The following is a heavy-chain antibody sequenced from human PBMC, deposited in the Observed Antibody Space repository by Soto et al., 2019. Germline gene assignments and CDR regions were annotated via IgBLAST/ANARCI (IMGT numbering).Heavy chain of an antibody. V-gene: IGHV4-59*01. CDR2: IYYSGST. J-gene: IGHJ3*02. CDR3: ARVSAAPQGGAFDI. D-gene: IGHD3-10*01. Sequence: SRILQPPGKGLEWIGYIYYSGSTNYNPSLKSRVTISVDTSKNQFSLKLSSVTDADTAVYYCARVSAAPQGGAFDIWGQGTMVTVSS.